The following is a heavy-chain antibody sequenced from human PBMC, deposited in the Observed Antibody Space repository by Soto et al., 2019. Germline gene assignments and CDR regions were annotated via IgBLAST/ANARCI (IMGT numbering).Heavy chain of an antibody. Sequence: EVQLVESGGGLVQPGGSLRLSCAASGFTLSNYWMHWVRQAPGKGLVWLSRIINDGSSTDYADSVKGRFTISRDNAKNTLYLQMNSLRVEDTAVYYCARDYFGSGNHWGQGTLVTVSP. CDR3: ARDYFGSGNH. CDR2: IINDGSST. CDR1: GFTLSNYW. D-gene: IGHD3-10*01. V-gene: IGHV3-74*01. J-gene: IGHJ5*02.